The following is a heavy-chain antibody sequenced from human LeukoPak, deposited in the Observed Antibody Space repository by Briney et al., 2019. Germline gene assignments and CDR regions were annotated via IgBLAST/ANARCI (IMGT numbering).Heavy chain of an antibody. CDR2: IYTSGST. CDR3: ARDKRVAVAGTYIYYYYMDV. J-gene: IGHJ6*03. D-gene: IGHD6-19*01. V-gene: IGHV4-4*07. CDR1: GGSISSYY. Sequence: PSETLSLTCTVSGGSISSYYWSWIRQPAGKGLEWIGRIYTSGSTNYNPSLKGRVTMSVDTSKNQFSLKLSSVTAADTAVYYCARDKRVAVAGTYIYYYYMDVWGNGTTVTISS.